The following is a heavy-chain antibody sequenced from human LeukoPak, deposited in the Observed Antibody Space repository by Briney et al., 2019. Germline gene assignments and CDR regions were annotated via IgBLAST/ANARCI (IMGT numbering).Heavy chain of an antibody. CDR3: AKDIERVRGVINPAFDY. Sequence: PGGSLRLSCAASGFTFDDYAMHWVRQAPGKGLEWVSGISWNSGSIGYADSVKGRFTISRDNAKNSLYLQMNSLRAEDTALYYCAKDIERVRGVINPAFDYWGQGTLVTVSS. CDR2: ISWNSGSI. D-gene: IGHD3-10*01. CDR1: GFTFDDYA. V-gene: IGHV3-9*01. J-gene: IGHJ4*02.